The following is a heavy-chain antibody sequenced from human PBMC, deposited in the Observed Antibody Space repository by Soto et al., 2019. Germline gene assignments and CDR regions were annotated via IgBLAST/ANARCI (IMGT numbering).Heavy chain of an antibody. D-gene: IGHD6-13*01. Sequence: PGGSLRLSCAASGFTFSSYAMHWVRQAPGKGLEWVAVISYDGSNKYYADSVKGRFTISRDNSKNTLYLQMNSLRAEDTAVYYCARDRGSKGYYGMDVWGQGTTVTVSS. CDR1: GFTFSSYA. CDR2: ISYDGSNK. V-gene: IGHV3-30-3*01. CDR3: ARDRGSKGYYGMDV. J-gene: IGHJ6*02.